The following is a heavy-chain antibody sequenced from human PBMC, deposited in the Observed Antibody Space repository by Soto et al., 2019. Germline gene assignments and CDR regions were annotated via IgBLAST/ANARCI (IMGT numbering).Heavy chain of an antibody. CDR3: ARGLGYCSGGSCYGRYFDY. CDR2: INHSGST. CDR1: GGSFSGYY. J-gene: IGHJ4*02. V-gene: IGHV4-34*01. Sequence: QVQLQQWGAGLLKPSETLSLTCAVYGGSFSGYYWSWIRQPPGKGLEWIGEINHSGSTNYNPSLKSRVTISVDTSKNQFSLKLSSVTAADTAVYYCARGLGYCSGGSCYGRYFDYWGQGTLVTVSS. D-gene: IGHD2-15*01.